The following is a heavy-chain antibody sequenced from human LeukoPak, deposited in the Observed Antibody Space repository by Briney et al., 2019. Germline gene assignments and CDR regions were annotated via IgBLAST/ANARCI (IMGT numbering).Heavy chain of an antibody. D-gene: IGHD5-24*01. CDR2: ITGSAGAT. CDR1: GLTFSSFA. Sequence: QPGRSLRLSCAVSGLTFSSFAMSSVRQAPGKGLEWVSAITGSAGATWYADAVKGRFTISRDNSKNTMYLQMNSLGAEDTALYYCAKMKGATEYYYYAMDVWGKGTMVSVSS. V-gene: IGHV3-23*01. J-gene: IGHJ6*04. CDR3: AKMKGATEYYYYAMDV.